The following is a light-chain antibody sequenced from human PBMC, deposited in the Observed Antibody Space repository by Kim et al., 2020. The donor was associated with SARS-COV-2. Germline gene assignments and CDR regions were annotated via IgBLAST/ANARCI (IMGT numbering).Light chain of an antibody. CDR3: QAWDSSTVV. V-gene: IGLV3-1*01. J-gene: IGLJ2*01. Sequence: EPPGQTASITCSGDKLGDKYASWYQQKPGQSPVLVIYQDTKRPSGIPERFSGSNSGNTATLTISGTQAMDEADYYCQAWDSSTVVFGGGTQLTVL. CDR2: QDT. CDR1: KLGDKY.